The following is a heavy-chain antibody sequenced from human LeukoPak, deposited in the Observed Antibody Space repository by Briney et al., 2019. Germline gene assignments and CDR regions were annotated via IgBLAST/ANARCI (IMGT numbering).Heavy chain of an antibody. CDR2: INTDGSST. D-gene: IGHD3-10*01. J-gene: IGHJ4*02. V-gene: IGHV3-74*01. CDR3: ARGDYYGSGSLYYFDY. CDR1: GFTFSSYW. Sequence: PGGSLRLSFAASGFTFSSYWMHWVRQAPGKGLVWVSRINTDGSSTSYADSVKGRFTISRDNAKSTLYLQMNSLRAEDTAVYYCARGDYYGSGSLYYFDYWGQGTLVTVSS.